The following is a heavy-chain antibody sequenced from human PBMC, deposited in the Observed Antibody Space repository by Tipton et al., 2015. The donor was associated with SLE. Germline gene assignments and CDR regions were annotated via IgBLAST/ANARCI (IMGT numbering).Heavy chain of an antibody. CDR2: INTNTGNP. CDR1: GYSIGSNP. V-gene: IGHV7-4-1*02. CDR3: ARDSWRGGRSCDD. D-gene: IGHD6-13*01. J-gene: IGHJ4*02. Sequence: QLVQSGSELKRPGASVKISCRASGYSIGSNPIVWVRQAPGQGLAWMGWINTNTGNPTYAPGFTGRFVFSLDTSVNTAYLQISSLKAANTAMFYCARDSWRGGRSCDDWGQGTLVTVSS.